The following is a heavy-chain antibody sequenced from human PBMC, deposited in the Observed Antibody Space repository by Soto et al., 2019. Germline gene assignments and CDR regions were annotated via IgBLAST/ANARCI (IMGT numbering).Heavy chain of an antibody. CDR2: INHSGST. CDR1: GVSFSGYY. J-gene: IGHJ4*02. D-gene: IGHD3-10*01. CDR3: ALITMVRGDYFDY. Sequence: SETPSLTCAVYGVSFSGYYWSWIRQPPGKGLEWIGEINHSGSTNYNPSLKSRVTISVDTSKNQFSLKLSSVTAADTAVYYCALITMVRGDYFDYWGQGTLVTVSS. V-gene: IGHV4-34*01.